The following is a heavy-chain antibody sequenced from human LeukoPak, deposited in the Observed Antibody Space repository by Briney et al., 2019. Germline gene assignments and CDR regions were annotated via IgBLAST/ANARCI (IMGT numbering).Heavy chain of an antibody. V-gene: IGHV3-73*01. CDR3: SSGLSVLRSNNTPVDY. CDR1: GFTFSGSA. CDR2: IRSKANNYAT. J-gene: IGHJ4*02. Sequence: GGSLRLSCAASGFTFSGSAMHWVRQASGKGLEWVGRIRSKANNYATAYAASVKGRFTISRDHSKNTAYLQMNSLKTDDTAVYFCSSGLSVLRSNNTPVDYWGQGTLVTVSS. D-gene: IGHD4-17*01.